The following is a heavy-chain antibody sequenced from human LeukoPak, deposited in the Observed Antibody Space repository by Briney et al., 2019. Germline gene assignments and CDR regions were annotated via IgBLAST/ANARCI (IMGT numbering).Heavy chain of an antibody. D-gene: IGHD3-9*01. J-gene: IGHJ4*02. CDR1: GFTFSRYW. CDR3: ARGMYYDILTGPLGFDY. Sequence: AGGSLRLSCAASGFTFSRYWMHWVRQAPGTGLVWVSRIHNDGSSTSYADSVKGRFTISRDNAKNTVYLQMNSLRAEDTAVYYCARGMYYDILTGPLGFDYWGQGTLVTASS. V-gene: IGHV3-74*01. CDR2: IHNDGSST.